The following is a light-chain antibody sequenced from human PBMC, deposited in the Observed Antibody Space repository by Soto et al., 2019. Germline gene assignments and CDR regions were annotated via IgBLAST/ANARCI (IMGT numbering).Light chain of an antibody. Sequence: QSVLTQPPSASGTPGQRVTIPCSGSRSNIGTNYVYWYQLLPGTAPKLLIYRSVQRPSRVPDRFSGSKSGTSASLAISGLRSEDEADYYCAAWDDSLSGWVFGGGTKLTVL. J-gene: IGLJ3*02. CDR1: RSNIGTNY. V-gene: IGLV1-47*01. CDR2: RSV. CDR3: AAWDDSLSGWV.